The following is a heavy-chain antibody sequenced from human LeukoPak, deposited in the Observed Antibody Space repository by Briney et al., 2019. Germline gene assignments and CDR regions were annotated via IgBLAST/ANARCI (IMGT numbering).Heavy chain of an antibody. CDR1: GFTFSDYY. D-gene: IGHD1-14*01. CDR2: ISGNGITI. CDR3: ARGTLNIPGEHGAFDY. V-gene: IGHV3-11*04. J-gene: IGHJ4*02. Sequence: PGGSLRLSCVASGFTFSDYYMSWIRQAPGKGLEWVSYISGNGITIQYADSVKGRFTISRDNAKNSLYLQMNSLGAEDTAVYYCARGTLNIPGEHGAFDYWGQGTLVTVSS.